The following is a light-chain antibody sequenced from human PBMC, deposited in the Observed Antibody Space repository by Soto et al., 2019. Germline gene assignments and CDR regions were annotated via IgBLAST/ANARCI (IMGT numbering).Light chain of an antibody. CDR2: EVS. CDR1: SSYVGGYNY. CDR3: SSYITTSTRV. V-gene: IGLV2-14*01. Sequence: QSALTQPASVSGSPGQSITISCIGTSSYVGGYNYVSWYQQHPGKAPKLMIYEVSNRPSGVSNRFSGSKSGNTASLTISGLQAEDEADYYCSSYITTSTRVFGTGTKLTVL. J-gene: IGLJ1*01.